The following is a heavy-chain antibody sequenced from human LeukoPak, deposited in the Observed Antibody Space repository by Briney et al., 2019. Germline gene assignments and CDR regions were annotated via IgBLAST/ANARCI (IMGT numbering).Heavy chain of an antibody. D-gene: IGHD1-7*01. CDR1: GYTFTSYG. J-gene: IGHJ5*02. V-gene: IGHV1-18*01. CDR3: ARNSYNWNSMQLRWSDP. Sequence: ASVKVSCKASGYTFTSYGISWVRQAPGQGLEWMGWISAYNGNTNYAQKLQGRVTMTTDTSTSTAYMELRSLRSDDTAVYYCARNSYNWNSMQLRWSDPWGQGTLVTVSS. CDR2: ISAYNGNT.